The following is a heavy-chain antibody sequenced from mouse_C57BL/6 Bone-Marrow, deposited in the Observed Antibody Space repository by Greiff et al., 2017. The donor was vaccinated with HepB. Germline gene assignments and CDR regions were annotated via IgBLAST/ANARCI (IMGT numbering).Heavy chain of an antibody. D-gene: IGHD1-1*01. CDR3: ARKGFITGYAMDY. CDR1: GYTFTSYW. Sequence: QVQLQQPGAELVKPGASVKMSCKASGYTFTSYWITWVKQRPGQGLEWIGDIYPGSGSTNYNEKFKSKATLTIDTSSSTAYMQLSSLTSEDSAVYYCARKGFITGYAMDYWGQGTSVTVSS. CDR2: IYPGSGST. V-gene: IGHV1-55*01. J-gene: IGHJ4*01.